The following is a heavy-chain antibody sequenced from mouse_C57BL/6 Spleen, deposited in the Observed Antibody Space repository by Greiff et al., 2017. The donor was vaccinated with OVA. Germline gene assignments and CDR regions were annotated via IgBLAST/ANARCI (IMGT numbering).Heavy chain of an antibody. CDR3: ARERGYGNAWFAY. J-gene: IGHJ3*01. V-gene: IGHV5-4*01. CDR2: ISDGGSYT. Sequence: EVKLVESGGGLVKPGGSLKLSCAASGFTFSSYAMSWVRQTPEKRLEWVATISDGGSYTYYPDNVKGRFTISRDNAKTNLYLQMSHLKSEDTAMYYCARERGYGNAWFAYWGQGTLVTVST. CDR1: GFTFSSYA. D-gene: IGHD2-10*02.